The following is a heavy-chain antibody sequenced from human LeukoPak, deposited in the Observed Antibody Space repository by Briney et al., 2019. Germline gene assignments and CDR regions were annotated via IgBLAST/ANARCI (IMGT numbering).Heavy chain of an antibody. CDR1: GYTFTDSY. CDR2: INPNSGAT. V-gene: IGHV1-2*02. CDR3: ARDPQSVVVTSTPFFDY. D-gene: IGHD2-21*02. Sequence: GASVKVSCRASGYTFTDSYMHWVRQAPGQGLVWRGGINPNSGATNFAQKFEGRVTMTADNSTSTAYMERSSLRSEDTAVYYCARDPQSVVVTSTPFFDYWGQGTLVTVSS. J-gene: IGHJ4*02.